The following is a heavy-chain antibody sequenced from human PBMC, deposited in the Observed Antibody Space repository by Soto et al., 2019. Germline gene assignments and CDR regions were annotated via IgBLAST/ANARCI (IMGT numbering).Heavy chain of an antibody. V-gene: IGHV3-66*01. J-gene: IGHJ4*02. D-gene: IGHD1-26*01. CDR3: ARGRAASSDFDY. CDR2: VYSGGTT. Sequence: EVHLVESGGGLVQPGGSLRLSCAASGFTVSTYYMNWVRQAPGEGLEWVSVVYSGGTTYYADSVRGRFTISRDNSKNTLVLQMNILRAEDTAVYYCARGRAASSDFDYWGQGTLVTVSS. CDR1: GFTVSTYY.